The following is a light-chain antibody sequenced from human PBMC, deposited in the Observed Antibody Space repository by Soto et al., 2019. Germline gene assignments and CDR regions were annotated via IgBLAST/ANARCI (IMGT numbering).Light chain of an antibody. J-gene: IGKJ1*01. CDR3: QQSYSIPWT. CDR1: QSISSY. CDR2: AAS. V-gene: IGKV1-39*01. Sequence: DIQMTQSPSSLSASVGDRVTITCRASQSISSYLNWYQQKPGKAPKVLIYAASSLQSGIPSRFSGSGSGTDFTLTISSLQPEDFATYYRQQSYSIPWTFGQGTKVDIK.